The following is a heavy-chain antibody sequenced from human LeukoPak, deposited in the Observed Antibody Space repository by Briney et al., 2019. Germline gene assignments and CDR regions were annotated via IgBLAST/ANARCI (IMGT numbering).Heavy chain of an antibody. J-gene: IGHJ4*02. V-gene: IGHV1-2*02. Sequence: ASVKVSFKASGYTFTGYYMHWVRQAPGQGLEWMGWINPNSGGTNYAQKFQGRVTMTRDTSISTAYMELSRLRSDDTAVYYCARVTGYSSSWYHYWGQGTLVTVSS. CDR2: INPNSGGT. D-gene: IGHD6-13*01. CDR1: GYTFTGYY. CDR3: ARVTGYSSSWYHY.